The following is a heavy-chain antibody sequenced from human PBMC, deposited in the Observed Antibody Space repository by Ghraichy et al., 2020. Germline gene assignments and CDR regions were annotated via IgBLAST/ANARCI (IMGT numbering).Heavy chain of an antibody. V-gene: IGHV4-34*01. D-gene: IGHD2-2*01. CDR1: GGSFSGYY. CDR3: ARTVRIVVVPAAHYFDY. CDR2: INHSGST. J-gene: IGHJ4*02. Sequence: SETLSLTCAVYGGSFSGYYWSWIRQPPGKGLEWIGEINHSGSTNYNPSLKSRVTISVDTSKNQFSLKLSSVTAADTAVYYCARTVRIVVVPAAHYFDYWGQGTLVTVSS.